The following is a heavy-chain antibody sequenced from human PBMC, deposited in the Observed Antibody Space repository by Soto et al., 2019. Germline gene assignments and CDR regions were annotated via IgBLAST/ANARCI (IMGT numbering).Heavy chain of an antibody. CDR2: NSYDGSNK. CDR3: AKALGELSPESYDY. Sequence: QVQLVESGGGVVQPGRSLRLSCAASGFSFSSFGMHWVRQAPGKGLEWVAFNSYDGSNKYYADCVKGRFTISRDSSKKTLYLQMNSLRPEDTAVYYCAKALGELSPESYDYWGQGTLVTVSS. V-gene: IGHV3-30*18. J-gene: IGHJ4*02. D-gene: IGHD3-16*02. CDR1: GFSFSSFG.